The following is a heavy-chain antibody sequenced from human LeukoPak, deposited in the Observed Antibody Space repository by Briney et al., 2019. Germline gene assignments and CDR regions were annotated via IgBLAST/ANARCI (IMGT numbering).Heavy chain of an antibody. V-gene: IGHV3-7*01. J-gene: IGHJ4*02. CDR1: RFTFSRYW. D-gene: IGHD2-8*02. CDR2: IKQDGSEK. Sequence: GGSLRLSCAASRFTFSRYWMSWVRRAPGKGLEWVANIKQDGSEKYYVDSVKGRFTISRDNAKNSLYLQMNSLRVEDTAVYYCARDPSLVAPPNWGQGTLVTVSS. CDR3: ARDPSLVAPPN.